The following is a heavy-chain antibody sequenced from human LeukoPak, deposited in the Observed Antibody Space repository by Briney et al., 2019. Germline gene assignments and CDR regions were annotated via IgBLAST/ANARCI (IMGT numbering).Heavy chain of an antibody. Sequence: SETLSLTCTVSGGSISSYYWSWIRQPPGKGLEWIGYIYYSGSTNYNPSLKSRVTISVDTSKNQFSLKLSSVTAADTAVYYCARSVTGWFDPWGQGTLVTVSS. CDR1: GGSISSYY. J-gene: IGHJ5*02. CDR3: ARSVTGWFDP. V-gene: IGHV4-59*01. D-gene: IGHD7-27*01. CDR2: IYYSGST.